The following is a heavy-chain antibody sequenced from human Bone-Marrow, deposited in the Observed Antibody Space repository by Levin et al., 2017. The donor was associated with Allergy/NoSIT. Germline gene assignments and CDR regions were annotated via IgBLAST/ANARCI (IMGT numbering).Heavy chain of an antibody. CDR2: MNQDGSEK. CDR1: GFTFSDYW. V-gene: IGHV3-7*01. CDR3: ARRHGSGNSYYFDY. D-gene: IGHD3-10*01. Sequence: GESLKISCVVSGFTFSDYWMNWVRQAPGKGLEWVANMNQDGSEKYYVDSVEGRFTISRDNAKNTLYLQMNSLRAEDTAVYYCARRHGSGNSYYFDYWGQGTLVTVSS. J-gene: IGHJ4*02.